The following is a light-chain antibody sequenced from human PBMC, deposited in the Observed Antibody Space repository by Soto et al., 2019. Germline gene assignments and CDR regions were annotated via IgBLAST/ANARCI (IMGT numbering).Light chain of an antibody. CDR3: QQRSNWPPEYT. Sequence: EIVLTQSPATLSLSPGERATLSCRASQSVSSYLAWYQQKPGKAPRLLLYDASNRATGIPARFSGSGSGTDFTLTISSLAPEDFAVYYCQQRSNWPPEYTFGQGTKLEIK. CDR2: DAS. J-gene: IGKJ2*01. V-gene: IGKV3-11*01. CDR1: QSVSSY.